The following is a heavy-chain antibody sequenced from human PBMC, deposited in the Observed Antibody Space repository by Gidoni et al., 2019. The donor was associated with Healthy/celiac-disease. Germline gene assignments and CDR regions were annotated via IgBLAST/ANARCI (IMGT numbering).Heavy chain of an antibody. Sequence: EVQLVESGGGLVQPGGSLRLSCSASGFTFSSYAMHWVRQAPGKGLEYVSAISSNGGSTYYADSVKGRFTISRDNSKNTLYLQMSSLRAEDTAVYYCVKGFSSSWRFEDYWGQGTLVTVSS. CDR3: VKGFSSSWRFEDY. D-gene: IGHD6-13*01. CDR1: GFTFSSYA. V-gene: IGHV3-64D*08. CDR2: ISSNGGST. J-gene: IGHJ4*02.